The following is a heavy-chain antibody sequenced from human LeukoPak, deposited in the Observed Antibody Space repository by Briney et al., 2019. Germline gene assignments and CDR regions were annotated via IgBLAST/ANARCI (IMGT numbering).Heavy chain of an antibody. V-gene: IGHV4-34*01. CDR2: INHSGST. D-gene: IGHD5-18*01. CDR1: GESFSGYY. CDR3: ASTSGYSYGHFDY. J-gene: IGHJ4*02. Sequence: SETLSLTCAVYGESFSGYYWSWIRQPPGKGLEWIGEINHSGSTNYNPSLKSRVTISVDTSKNQFSLKLSSVTAADTAVYYCASTSGYSYGHFDYWGQGTLVTVSS.